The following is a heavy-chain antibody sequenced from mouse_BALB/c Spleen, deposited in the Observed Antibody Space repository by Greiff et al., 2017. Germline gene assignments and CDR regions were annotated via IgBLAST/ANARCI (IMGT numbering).Heavy chain of an antibody. V-gene: IGHV5-17*02. CDR1: GFTFSSFG. J-gene: IGHJ3*01. CDR3: ARSGLLRYPWFAY. Sequence: EVMLVESGGGLVQPGGSRKLSCAASGFTFSSFGMHWVRQAPEKGLEWVAYIRSGSSTIYYADTVKGRFTISRDNPKKTLFLQMTSLRSEDTAMYYCARSGLLRYPWFAYWGQGTLVTVSA. D-gene: IGHD1-1*01. CDR2: IRSGSSTI.